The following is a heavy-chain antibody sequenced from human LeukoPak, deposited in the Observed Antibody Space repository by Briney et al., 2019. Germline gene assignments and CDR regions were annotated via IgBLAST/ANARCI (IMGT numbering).Heavy chain of an antibody. D-gene: IGHD3-16*01. Sequence: GRSLRLSCAASGFTFSTYAMHWVRQAPGKGLEWVSVMSYDGGTQYYADSVKGRFTISRDNPKNTLYLQMNSLRDDDTAVYFCARDMGDLPAAFDYWGQGTLVTVSS. CDR2: MSYDGGTQ. CDR3: ARDMGDLPAAFDY. V-gene: IGHV3-30*04. CDR1: GFTFSTYA. J-gene: IGHJ4*02.